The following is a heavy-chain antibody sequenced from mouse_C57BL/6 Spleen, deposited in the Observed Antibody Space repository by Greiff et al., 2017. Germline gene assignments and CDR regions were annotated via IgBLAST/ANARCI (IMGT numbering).Heavy chain of an antibody. Sequence: EVKLVESGGGLVKPGGSLKLSCAASGFTFSDYGMHWVRQAPEKGLEWVAYISSGSSTIYYADTVKGRFTISRDNAKNTLCLQMTRLRSEDTAMYYCARGNSNVGTWFADWGQGTLVTVSA. CDR2: ISSGSSTI. D-gene: IGHD2-5*01. V-gene: IGHV5-17*01. CDR3: ARGNSNVGTWFAD. J-gene: IGHJ3*01. CDR1: GFTFSDYG.